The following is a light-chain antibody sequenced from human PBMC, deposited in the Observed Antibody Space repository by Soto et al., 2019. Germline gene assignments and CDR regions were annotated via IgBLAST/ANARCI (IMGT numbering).Light chain of an antibody. CDR1: SSDVGGYNY. CDR2: EVS. V-gene: IGLV2-14*01. J-gene: IGLJ1*01. CDR3: SSYTSSSTPYV. Sequence: QSALTQPASVSGSPGQSITISCTGTSSDVGGYNYVSWYQQHPGKAPKLRIYEVSNRPSGVSNRFSGSKSGNTASLTISGLQAEDAADYYCSSYTSSSTPYVFGTGTKLTVL.